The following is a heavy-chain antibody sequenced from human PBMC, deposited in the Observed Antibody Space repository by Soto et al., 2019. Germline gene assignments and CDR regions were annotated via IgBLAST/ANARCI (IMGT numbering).Heavy chain of an antibody. CDR3: AKDLDWNGILDY. D-gene: IGHD1-1*01. CDR2: ISGSGGST. V-gene: IGHV3-23*01. CDR1: GFTFSSYA. J-gene: IGHJ4*02. Sequence: PGGSLRLSCAASGFTFSSYAMSWVRQAPGKGLEWVAAISGSGGSTYYADSVKGRFTISRDNAKNTLYLQMNSLRAEDTAVYYCAKDLDWNGILDYWGQGSLVTVSS.